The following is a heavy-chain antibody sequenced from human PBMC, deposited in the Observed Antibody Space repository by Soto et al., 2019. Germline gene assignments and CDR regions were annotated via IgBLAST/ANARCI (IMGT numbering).Heavy chain of an antibody. J-gene: IGHJ4*02. V-gene: IGHV3-23*01. Sequence: EVQLLESGGGLVQPGGSLRLSCVAPGFTFSSYVMSWVRQAPGKGLEWVSSISGSGGSTYYADSVKGRFTISRDNSKNTLYLQMNSLRAEDTAVYYCAKGSSGWYERFDYWGQGTLVTVSS. CDR2: ISGSGGST. D-gene: IGHD6-19*01. CDR3: AKGSSGWYERFDY. CDR1: GFTFSSYV.